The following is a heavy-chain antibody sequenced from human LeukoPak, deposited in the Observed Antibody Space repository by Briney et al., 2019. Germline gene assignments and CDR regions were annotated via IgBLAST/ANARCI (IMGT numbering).Heavy chain of an antibody. D-gene: IGHD3-3*01. J-gene: IGHJ4*02. Sequence: SETLSLTCAVSGYSISSGYYWGWIRQPPGKGLEWIGNIYHSGDTYYKPSLKSRATISVDTSKNQFSLKLNSVTAADTAIYYCASSRRYDFWSGYGFGYWGQGTLVTVSS. CDR1: GYSISSGYY. CDR2: IYHSGDT. CDR3: ASSRRYDFWSGYGFGY. V-gene: IGHV4-38-2*01.